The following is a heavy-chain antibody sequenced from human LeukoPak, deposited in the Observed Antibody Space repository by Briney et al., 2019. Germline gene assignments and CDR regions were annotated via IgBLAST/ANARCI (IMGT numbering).Heavy chain of an antibody. CDR1: GFTFSSYW. CDR2: IKQDGTEK. J-gene: IGHJ3*02. V-gene: IGHV3-7*03. Sequence: GGSLRLSCGASGFTFSSYWMSWVRQAPGKGLEWVANIKQDGTEKCYVDSVKGRFTISRDNAKNSLYLQMNNLRAEDTAVYYCARPWRYAFDIWGQGTMVTVSS. D-gene: IGHD3-3*01. CDR3: ARPWRYAFDI.